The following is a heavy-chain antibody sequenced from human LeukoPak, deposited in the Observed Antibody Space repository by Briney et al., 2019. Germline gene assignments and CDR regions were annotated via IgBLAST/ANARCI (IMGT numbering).Heavy chain of an antibody. CDR2: IDPKSGGT. J-gene: IGHJ4*02. CDR1: GYTFTSYY. CDR3: ARDSRVSGDY. Sequence: ASVKVSCKASGYTFTSYYMHWVRQAPGQGLEWMGRIDPKSGGTKYAQRFQGRVTTTSDTSINTAYMELSRLTSDDTAVYYCARDSRVSGDYWGQGTLVTVSS. D-gene: IGHD2/OR15-2a*01. V-gene: IGHV1-2*06.